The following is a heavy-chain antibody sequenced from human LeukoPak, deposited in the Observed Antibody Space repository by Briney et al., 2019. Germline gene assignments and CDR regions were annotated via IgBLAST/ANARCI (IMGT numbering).Heavy chain of an antibody. J-gene: IGHJ4*02. Sequence: SETLSLTCTLSGGSISSGSYYWGWIRQPPGKRLEWIGSIYYSGSTYYNPSLKSRVTISVDTSKNQFSLKLSSVTASDTAVYYCASTNKYYDFWSGYYLFDYWGQGTLVTVSS. D-gene: IGHD3-3*01. CDR1: GGSISSGSYY. CDR3: ASTNKYYDFWSGYYLFDY. V-gene: IGHV4-39*01. CDR2: IYYSGST.